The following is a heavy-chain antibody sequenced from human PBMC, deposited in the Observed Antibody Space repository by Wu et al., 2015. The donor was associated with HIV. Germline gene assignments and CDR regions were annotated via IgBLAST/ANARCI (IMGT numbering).Heavy chain of an antibody. CDR1: GYTFTGYY. J-gene: IGHJ4*02. CDR3: AREVVTGTHGGRYFDY. Sequence: QVQLVQSGAEVKKPGASVKVSCKASGYTFTGYYMHWVRQAPGQGLEWMGWINPNSGGTNYAQKFQGRVTMTRDTSISTAYMELSRLRSDDTAVYYCAREVVTGTHGGRYFDYWGQGTLVHRLL. D-gene: IGHD1-20*01. CDR2: INPNSGGT. V-gene: IGHV1-2*02.